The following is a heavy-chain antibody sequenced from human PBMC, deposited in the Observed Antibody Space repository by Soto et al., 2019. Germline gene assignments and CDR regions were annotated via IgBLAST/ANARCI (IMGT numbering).Heavy chain of an antibody. V-gene: IGHV4-59*01. CDR1: GGSISSYY. Sequence: SETLSLTCTVSGGSISSYYWSWIRQPPGKGLEWIGYIYYSGSTNYNPSLKSRVTISVDTSKNQFSLKLSSVTAADTAVYYCARFGGDGYYYYGMDVWGQGTTVTVSS. J-gene: IGHJ6*02. CDR2: IYYSGST. CDR3: ARFGGDGYYYYGMDV. D-gene: IGHD2-21*01.